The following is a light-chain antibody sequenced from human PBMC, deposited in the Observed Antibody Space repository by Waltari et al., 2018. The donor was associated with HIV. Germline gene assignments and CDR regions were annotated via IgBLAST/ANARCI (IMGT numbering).Light chain of an antibody. CDR3: RSYRTYGTLV. V-gene: IGLV2-14*01. J-gene: IGLJ3*02. CDR1: TTIISNYDY. Sequence: QSALTQPPSVSGSPDQSITISCPGTTTIISNYDYVTWYQHRPGKAPKRMIDDVTNRPPAVSARFSGSKSGNTASLSISGLRAEDEADYFCRSYRTYGTLVFGGGTKVTVL. CDR2: DVT.